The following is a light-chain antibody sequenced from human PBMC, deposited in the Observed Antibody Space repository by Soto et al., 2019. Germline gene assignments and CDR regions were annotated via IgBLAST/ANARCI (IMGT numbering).Light chain of an antibody. CDR1: SGDIGGYNY. V-gene: IGLV2-14*01. CDR3: SSYTSSDTVI. J-gene: IGLJ2*01. CDR2: DVT. Sequence: QSALTQPASVSGSPGQSITFSCTGTSGDIGGYNYVSWYQQHPGKAPKLMIYDVTNRPSGVSNRFSGSKSGNTASLTISGLQAEDEADYYCSSYTSSDTVIFGGGTKLTVL.